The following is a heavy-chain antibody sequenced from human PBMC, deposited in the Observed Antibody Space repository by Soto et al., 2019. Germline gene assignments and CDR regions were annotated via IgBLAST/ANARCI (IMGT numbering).Heavy chain of an antibody. J-gene: IGHJ5*02. CDR1: GGTFSSYV. Sequence: QVHLEQSGAEVKKPGSSVKVSCKFSGGTFSSYVIIWVRQAPGQGLEWMGGIIPVSGTANYAQKFHGRVTISADAATNTDLMELSRVRFEDTAVYYCATVDRSVALVGWFDPWGQGTLVTVSS. D-gene: IGHD2-8*02. CDR2: IIPVSGTA. CDR3: ATVDRSVALVGWFDP. V-gene: IGHV1-69*01.